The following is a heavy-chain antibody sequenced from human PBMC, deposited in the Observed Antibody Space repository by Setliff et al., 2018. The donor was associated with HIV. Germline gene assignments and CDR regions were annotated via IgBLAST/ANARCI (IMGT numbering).Heavy chain of an antibody. J-gene: IGHJ2*01. D-gene: IGHD3-10*01. Sequence: SSETLSLTCTVSGDSIGDYYWNWIRQPAGEGLEWIGRVYASAYSNYNPSLKSRVTMSVDTSQNQFSLKLRSVNAADTAVYYCARDWVTRSNYYGSGSPWYFDFWGRGILVTVSS. V-gene: IGHV4-4*07. CDR3: ARDWVTRSNYYGSGSPWYFDF. CDR1: GDSIGDYY. CDR2: VYASAYS.